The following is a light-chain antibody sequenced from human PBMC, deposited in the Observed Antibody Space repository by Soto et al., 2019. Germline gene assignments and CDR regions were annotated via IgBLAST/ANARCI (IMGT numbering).Light chain of an antibody. V-gene: IGKV3-20*01. CDR1: QTVRNNY. J-gene: IGKJ4*01. CDR2: DES. Sequence: EFVLTQSPGTLPLSPGERATLSCRASQTVRNNYLAWYQQKPGQDPRLLIYDESSRATCIPDRFSGGGSGTDFTLTIRRMEPEDFAVYYCQKFSSYRLTFGGGTKVDIK. CDR3: QKFSSYRLT.